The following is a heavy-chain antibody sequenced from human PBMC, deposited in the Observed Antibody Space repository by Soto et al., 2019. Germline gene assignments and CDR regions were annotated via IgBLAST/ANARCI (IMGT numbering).Heavy chain of an antibody. CDR2: IYPGDSDT. J-gene: IGHJ4*02. CDR1: GYIFATYW. Sequence: GESLKISCRTSGYIFATYWIGWVRQTPEKGLEWLGLIYPGDSDTRYSPSFQGQVTISADKSISTAYLQWSSLKASDTAMYYCARPGRDGYKAALGYWGQGTLVTVSS. V-gene: IGHV5-51*01. CDR3: ARPGRDGYKAALGY. D-gene: IGHD5-12*01.